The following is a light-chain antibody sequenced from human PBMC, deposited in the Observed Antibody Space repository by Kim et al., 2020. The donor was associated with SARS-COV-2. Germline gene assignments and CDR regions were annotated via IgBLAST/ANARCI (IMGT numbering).Light chain of an antibody. J-gene: IGLJ2*01. CDR1: SSNIGTNI. V-gene: IGLV1-44*01. CDR2: SYN. Sequence: QSVLTQPPSASATPGQRVTISCSGSSSNIGTNIVNWYQQLPGTAPKLLIYSYNQRPSGVPDRFSGSKSGTSASLAISGLQSEDEADYYCAAWDDSLNGVVFGGGTQLTVL. CDR3: AAWDDSLNGVV.